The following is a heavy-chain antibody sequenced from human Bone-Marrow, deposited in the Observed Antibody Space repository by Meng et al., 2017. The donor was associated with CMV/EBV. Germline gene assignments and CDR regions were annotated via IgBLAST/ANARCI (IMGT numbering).Heavy chain of an antibody. J-gene: IGHJ4*02. V-gene: IGHV3-23*01. CDR3: AKTYSGSSHLPDY. CDR2: ISGSGGST. Sequence: GESLKISCAASGFTFSSYAMSWVRQAPGKGLEWVSAISGSGGSTYYADSVKGRFTISRDNSKNTLYLQMNSLRAEDTAVYYCAKTYSGSSHLPDYWGQGPLVTFYS. CDR1: GFTFSSYA. D-gene: IGHD1-26*01.